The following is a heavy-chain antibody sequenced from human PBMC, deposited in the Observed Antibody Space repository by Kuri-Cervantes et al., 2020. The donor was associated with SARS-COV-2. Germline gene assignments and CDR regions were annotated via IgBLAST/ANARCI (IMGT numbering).Heavy chain of an antibody. J-gene: IGHJ4*02. Sequence: GESLKISCAASGFTFSNAWMSWVRQAPGKGLEWVGRIKSKTDGGTTDYAAPVKGRFTISRDNAKNSLYLQMDSLRDEDTAMYYCARDRGEEQWLDGLDYWGQGTLVTVSS. CDR2: IKSKTDGGTT. CDR1: GFTFSNAW. D-gene: IGHD6-19*01. V-gene: IGHV3-15*01. CDR3: ARDRGEEQWLDGLDY.